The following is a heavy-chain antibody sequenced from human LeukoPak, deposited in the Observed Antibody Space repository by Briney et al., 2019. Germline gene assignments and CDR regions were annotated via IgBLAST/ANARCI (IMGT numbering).Heavy chain of an antibody. Sequence: SETLSLTCTVSGGSISSSSYYRGWIRQPPGKGLEWIGSMYYSGSTYYNPSLKSRVTISVDTSKNQFSLKLSSVTAADTAVYYCASPPLTGYGDFIFDYWGQGTLVTVSS. J-gene: IGHJ4*02. CDR1: GGSISSSSYY. CDR2: MYYSGST. D-gene: IGHD4-17*01. CDR3: ASPPLTGYGDFIFDY. V-gene: IGHV4-39*01.